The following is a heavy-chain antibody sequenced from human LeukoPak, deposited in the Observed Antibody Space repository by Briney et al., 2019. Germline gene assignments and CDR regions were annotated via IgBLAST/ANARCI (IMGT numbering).Heavy chain of an antibody. CDR3: ARDRILYY. CDR1: GGSIGSYY. CDR2: IYYSGST. J-gene: IGHJ4*02. Sequence: KPSETLSLTCTVSGGSIGSYYWSWIRQPPGKGLEWIGYIYYSGSTNYNPSLKSRVTISVDTSNNQFSLKLSSVTAADTAVYYCARDRILYYWGQGTLVTVSS. D-gene: IGHD3-3*02. V-gene: IGHV4-59*01.